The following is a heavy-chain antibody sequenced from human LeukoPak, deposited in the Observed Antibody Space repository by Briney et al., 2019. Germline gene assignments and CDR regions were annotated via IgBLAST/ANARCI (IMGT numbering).Heavy chain of an antibody. CDR2: ISAYNGNT. D-gene: IGHD7-27*01. V-gene: IGHV1-18*01. CDR3: ARDAYWGPGVDWFDP. J-gene: IGHJ5*02. Sequence: ASVKVSCKASGYTFTSYGISWVRQAPGQGLEWMGWISAYNGNTNYAQKLQGRVTMTTDTSTSTAYMELRSLRSDDTAVYYCARDAYWGPGVDWFDPWGQGTLVTVSS. CDR1: GYTFTSYG.